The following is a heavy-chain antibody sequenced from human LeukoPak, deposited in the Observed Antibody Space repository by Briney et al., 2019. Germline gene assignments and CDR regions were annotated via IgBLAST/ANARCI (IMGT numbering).Heavy chain of an antibody. CDR3: AKGAGPPWFDP. J-gene: IGHJ5*02. CDR2: IYYTGST. V-gene: IGHV4-39*07. D-gene: IGHD6-19*01. CDR1: GASISGSGYY. Sequence: SETLSLTCAVSGASISGSGYYLGWIRQPPGKGLEWIGNIYYTGSTYYNASLQSRVTISIDTSRNQFSMNLNSVTAADTAVYYCAKGAGPPWFDPWGQGTLVTVSS.